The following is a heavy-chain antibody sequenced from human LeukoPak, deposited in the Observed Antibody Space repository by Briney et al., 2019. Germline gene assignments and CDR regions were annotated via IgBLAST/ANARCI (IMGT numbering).Heavy chain of an antibody. CDR1: GFTFDDYT. J-gene: IGHJ3*02. D-gene: IGHD2-15*01. CDR3: AKDKWSNAFDI. CDR2: ISWDVGST. Sequence: GGSLRLSCAASGFTFDDYTMHWVRQAPGKGLEWVSLISWDVGSTYYADSVKGRFTISRDNSKNSLYLQMNSLRTEDTALYYCAKDKWSNAFDIWGQGTMVTVSS. V-gene: IGHV3-43*01.